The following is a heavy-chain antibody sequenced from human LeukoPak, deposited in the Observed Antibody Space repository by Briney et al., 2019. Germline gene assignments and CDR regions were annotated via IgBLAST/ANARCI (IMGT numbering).Heavy chain of an antibody. CDR3: ARGYYDSSGYWPNAFDI. CDR1: GGPISSGGYY. V-gene: IGHV4-31*03. D-gene: IGHD3-22*01. J-gene: IGHJ3*02. CDR2: IYYSGST. Sequence: SQTLSLTCTVSGGPISSGGYYWSWIRQHPGKGLEWIGYIYYSGSTYYNPSLKSRVTISVDTSKNQFSLKLSSVTAADTAVYYCARGYYDSSGYWPNAFDIWGQGTMVTVSS.